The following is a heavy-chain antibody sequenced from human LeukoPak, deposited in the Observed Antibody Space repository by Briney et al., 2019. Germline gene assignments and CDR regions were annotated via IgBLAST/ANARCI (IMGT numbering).Heavy chain of an antibody. V-gene: IGHV4-34*01. CDR2: INHYGGT. CDR3: ARQASGSDGADYYYMDV. Sequence: SETLSLTCAVFGGSFSGYYWTWIRQSPGKGLEWIGEINHYGGTTYNPSLKSRVTISLDTSTNQFSLKLSSVTAADTGVYYCARQASGSDGADYYYMDVWGKGSTVTISS. D-gene: IGHD1-26*01. J-gene: IGHJ6*03. CDR1: GGSFSGYY.